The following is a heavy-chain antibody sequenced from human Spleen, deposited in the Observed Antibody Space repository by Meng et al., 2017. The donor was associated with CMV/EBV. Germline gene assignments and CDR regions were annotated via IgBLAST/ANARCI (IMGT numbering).Heavy chain of an antibody. D-gene: IGHD1-14*01. Sequence: QGWVQECGPGLVQPSQPLSLPCTVSGGSMSSGDYFWNWIRQPPGKGLEWIGYIYYSGNTYYNPSLKSRVTISIDTSKNQFSLKLSSVTAADTAVYYWARAEYYNWFDPWGQGTLVTVSS. CDR1: GGSMSSGDYF. CDR3: ARAEYYNWFDP. CDR2: IYYSGNT. J-gene: IGHJ5*02. V-gene: IGHV4-30-4*01.